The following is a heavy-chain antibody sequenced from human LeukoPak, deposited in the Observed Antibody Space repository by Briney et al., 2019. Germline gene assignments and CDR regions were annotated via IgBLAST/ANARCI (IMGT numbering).Heavy chain of an antibody. Sequence: GGSLRLSCVASGLVFTTHTMTWVRQTPGKGLEWVSYIDSTSSDIYYADSVKGRFTISRDNAKNTLYLQMNSLRAEDTAVYYCVRGGSGSYSPFDYWGQGTLVTVSS. J-gene: IGHJ4*02. V-gene: IGHV3-21*05. CDR1: GLVFTTHT. CDR3: VRGGSGSYSPFDY. D-gene: IGHD1-26*01. CDR2: IDSTSSDI.